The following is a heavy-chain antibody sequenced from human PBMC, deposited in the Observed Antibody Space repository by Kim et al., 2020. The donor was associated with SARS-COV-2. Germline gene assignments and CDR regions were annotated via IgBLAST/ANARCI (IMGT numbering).Heavy chain of an antibody. D-gene: IGHD1-1*01. CDR2: IYYSGNT. V-gene: IGHV4-59*11. J-gene: IGHJ6*02. CDR3: ARAGTGYYYGMDV. Sequence: SETLSLTCTVSGGSISGHYWSWIRQPPGKGLEWIGYIYYSGNTNYNPSLKSRVTISVDTSKNLFSLMLSSVTAADTAVYYCARAGTGYYYGMDVWGQGTTVTVS. CDR1: GGSISGHY.